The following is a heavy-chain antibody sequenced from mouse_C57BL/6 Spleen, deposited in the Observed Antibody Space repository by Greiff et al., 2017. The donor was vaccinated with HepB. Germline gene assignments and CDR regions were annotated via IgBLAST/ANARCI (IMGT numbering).Heavy chain of an antibody. CDR1: GYSFTGYY. CDR2: INPSTGGT. J-gene: IGHJ2*01. CDR3: ARRTVDY. Sequence: VQLKQSGPELVKPGASVKISCKASGYSFTGYYMNWVKQSPEKSLEWIGEINPSTGGTTYNQKFKAKATLTVDKSSSTAYMQLKSLTSEDSAVYYCARRTVDYWGQGTTLTVSS. V-gene: IGHV1-42*01.